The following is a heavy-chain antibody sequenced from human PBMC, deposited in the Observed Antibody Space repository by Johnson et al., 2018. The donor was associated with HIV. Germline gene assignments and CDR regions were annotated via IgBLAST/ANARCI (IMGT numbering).Heavy chain of an antibody. CDR2: IKQDGSEK. J-gene: IGHJ3*02. Sequence: VQLVESGGGLVKPGGSLRLSCAASRFTFSSYWMSWVRQAPGKGLEWVANIKQDGSEKYYVDSVKGRFTISRDNAKNSLYLQMNSLRAEDTALYYCAGGRIGAFDIWGQGTMVTVSS. CDR3: AGGRIGAFDI. V-gene: IGHV3-7*03. CDR1: RFTFSSYW. D-gene: IGHD2-15*01.